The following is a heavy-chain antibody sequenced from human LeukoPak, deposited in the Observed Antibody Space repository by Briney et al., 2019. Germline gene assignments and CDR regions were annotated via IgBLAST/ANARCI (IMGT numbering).Heavy chain of an antibody. J-gene: IGHJ6*02. CDR2: INSDGSST. CDR3: ARDLVVVVPATPYYYYYYGMDV. D-gene: IGHD2-2*01. V-gene: IGHV3-74*01. Sequence: GGSLRLSCAASGFTFSSYWMHWVRQAPGKGLVWVSRINSDGSSTNYADSVKGRFTISRDNSKNTLYLQMNSLRAEDTAVYYCARDLVVVVPATPYYYYYYGMDVWGQGTTVTVSS. CDR1: GFTFSSYW.